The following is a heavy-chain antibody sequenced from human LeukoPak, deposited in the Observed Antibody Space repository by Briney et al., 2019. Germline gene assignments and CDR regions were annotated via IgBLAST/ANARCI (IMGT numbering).Heavy chain of an antibody. Sequence: GGPLRLSCAASGFTVSSNYMSWVRQAPGKGLEWVSVIYSGGSTYYADSVKGRFTISRDNSKNTLYLQMNSLRAEDTAVYYCARAGHVTIFWGYYYMDVWGKGTTVTVSS. J-gene: IGHJ6*03. V-gene: IGHV3-53*01. CDR1: GFTVSSNY. CDR2: IYSGGST. D-gene: IGHD3-3*01. CDR3: ARAGHVTIFWGYYYMDV.